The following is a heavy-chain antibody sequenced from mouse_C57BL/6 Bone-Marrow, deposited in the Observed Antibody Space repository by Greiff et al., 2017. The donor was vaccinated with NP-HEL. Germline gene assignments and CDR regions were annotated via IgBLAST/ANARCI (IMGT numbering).Heavy chain of an antibody. J-gene: IGHJ4*01. CDR2: IWSDGST. Sequence: VQLKESGPGLVAPSQSLSITCTVSGFSLTRYGVHWVRQPPGKGLEWLVVIWSDGSTTYNSALKSRLSISQDNAKSQVFLKMNSLQTDDTAMYYCARHTWDISRYDYDVRYYAMDYWGQGTSVTVSS. CDR3: ARHTWDISRYDYDVRYYAMDY. V-gene: IGHV2-6-1*01. CDR1: GFSLTRYG. D-gene: IGHD2-4*01.